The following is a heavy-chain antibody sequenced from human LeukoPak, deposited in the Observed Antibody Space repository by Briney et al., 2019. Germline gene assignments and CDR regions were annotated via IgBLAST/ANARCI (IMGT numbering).Heavy chain of an antibody. V-gene: IGHV4-30-4*01. CDR3: ASALWFGEFRSWFDP. Sequence: SQTLSLTCTVSGGSISSGDYYWSWIRQPPGKGLEWIGYIYYSGSTYYNPSLKSRVTISVDTSKNQFSLKLSSVTAADTAVYYCASALWFGEFRSWFDPWGQGTLVTVSS. J-gene: IGHJ5*02. CDR1: GGSISSGDYY. D-gene: IGHD3-10*01. CDR2: IYYSGST.